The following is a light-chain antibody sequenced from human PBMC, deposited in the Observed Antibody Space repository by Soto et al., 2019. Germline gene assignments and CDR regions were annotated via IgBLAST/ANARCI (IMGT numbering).Light chain of an antibody. J-gene: IGKJ1*01. CDR2: DAS. V-gene: IGKV3-11*01. CDR1: QSVSLS. CDR3: QERTGWPPWT. Sequence: EIVLTQSPATLSLSPGGRATLSCRASQSVSLSLAWYQQKPGQAPRLLIYDASKRASGFTARFSGSGSGTDFTLTISSLEPEDFAVYYCQERTGWPPWTFGQGTKVEIE.